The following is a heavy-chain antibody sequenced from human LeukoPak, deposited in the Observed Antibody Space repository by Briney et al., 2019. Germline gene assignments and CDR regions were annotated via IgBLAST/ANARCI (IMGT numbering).Heavy chain of an antibody. V-gene: IGHV3-30*02. CDR3: AKEDVRGWYTFDI. Sequence: PGGSLRLSCAASGFTFSSYAMSWVRQAPGKGLEWVAFIRYDGSNKYYADSVKGRFTISRDNSKNTLYLQMNSLRAEDAAVYYCAKEDVRGWYTFDIWGQGTMVTVSS. CDR1: GFTFSSYA. D-gene: IGHD6-19*01. J-gene: IGHJ3*02. CDR2: IRYDGSNK.